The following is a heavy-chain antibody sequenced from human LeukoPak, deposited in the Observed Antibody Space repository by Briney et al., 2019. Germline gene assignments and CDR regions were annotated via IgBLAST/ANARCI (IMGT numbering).Heavy chain of an antibody. CDR2: ISSSSSSYI. Sequence: MSGGSLRLSCAASGFTFSSYSMNWVRQAPGKGLEWVSSISSSSSSYIYYADSVKGRFTISRDNAKNSLYLQMNSLRAEDTAVYYCARDPGLLMYYYDSSGYQLGDAFDIWGQGTMVTVSS. CDR3: ARDPGLLMYYYDSSGYQLGDAFDI. V-gene: IGHV3-21*01. CDR1: GFTFSSYS. D-gene: IGHD3-22*01. J-gene: IGHJ3*02.